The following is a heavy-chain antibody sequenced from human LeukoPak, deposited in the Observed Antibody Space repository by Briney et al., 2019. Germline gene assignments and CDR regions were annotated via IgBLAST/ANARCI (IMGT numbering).Heavy chain of an antibody. Sequence: SETESLTCTVSGGSISSYYRSWIRQPAGKGLEWVGRIYTSGSTNYNPSLKSRDTISVDKSKNQFSLKLSSVTAADTAVYYCARDGRIAAAGPFDYWGQGNLVTVSS. D-gene: IGHD6-13*01. CDR2: IYTSGST. CDR3: ARDGRIAAAGPFDY. CDR1: GGSISSYY. V-gene: IGHV4-4*07. J-gene: IGHJ4*02.